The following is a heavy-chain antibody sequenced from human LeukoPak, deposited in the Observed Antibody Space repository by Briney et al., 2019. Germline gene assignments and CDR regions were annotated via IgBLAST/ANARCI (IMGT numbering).Heavy chain of an antibody. Sequence: PSETLSLTCAVSGGSISSGGYSWSWIRQPPGKGLEWIGYIYHSGSTYYNPSLESRVTISVDRSKNQFSLKLSSVTAADTAVYYCARVSHQLLYDYWGQGTLVTVSS. V-gene: IGHV4-30-2*01. CDR3: ARVSHQLLYDY. J-gene: IGHJ4*02. D-gene: IGHD2-2*01. CDR2: IYHSGST. CDR1: GGSISSGGYS.